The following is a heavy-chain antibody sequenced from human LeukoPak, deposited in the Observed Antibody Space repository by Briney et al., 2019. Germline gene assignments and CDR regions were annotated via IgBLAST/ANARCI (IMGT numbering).Heavy chain of an antibody. Sequence: SETLSLTCTVSGGSISSGGYYWSWIRQHPGKGLEWIGYIYYSGSTYYNPSLKSRVTISVDTSKNQFSLKLSSVTAADTAVYYCARDYRGMATIPDAFDIWGQGTMVTVSS. CDR2: IYYSGST. CDR3: ARDYRGMATIPDAFDI. J-gene: IGHJ3*02. CDR1: GGSISSGGYY. V-gene: IGHV4-31*03. D-gene: IGHD5-24*01.